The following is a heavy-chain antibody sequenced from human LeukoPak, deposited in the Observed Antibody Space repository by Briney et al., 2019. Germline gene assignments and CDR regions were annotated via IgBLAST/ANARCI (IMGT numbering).Heavy chain of an antibody. D-gene: IGHD1-7*01. CDR1: RFTFSRYG. CDR3: AKDPYARTGTTWSHYYYGMDV. V-gene: IGHV3-30*18. Sequence: GRSLRLSCAASRFTFSRYGMHWVRQAPGKGLEWVAVISYDGSNKYYADSVKGRFTISRDNSKNTLYLQMNSLRAEDTAVYYCAKDPYARTGTTWSHYYYGMDVWGQGTTVTVSS. CDR2: ISYDGSNK. J-gene: IGHJ6*02.